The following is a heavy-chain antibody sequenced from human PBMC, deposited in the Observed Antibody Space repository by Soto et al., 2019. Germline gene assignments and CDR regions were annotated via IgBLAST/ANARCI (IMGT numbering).Heavy chain of an antibody. Sequence: ASVKVSCKASGYTVTDYSVHWVRQAPGQGLEWMGWISPKSGGTSYAQTFQGRVTMTRDTSMSTVYLELSGLRSDDTAVYYCARAPIHGSANNWFDPWGQGTLVTVSS. D-gene: IGHD3-10*01. CDR2: ISPKSGGT. CDR1: GYTVTDYS. CDR3: ARAPIHGSANNWFDP. V-gene: IGHV1-2*02. J-gene: IGHJ5*02.